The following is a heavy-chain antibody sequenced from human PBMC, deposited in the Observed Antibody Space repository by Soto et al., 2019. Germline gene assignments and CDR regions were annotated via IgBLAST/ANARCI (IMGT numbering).Heavy chain of an antibody. Sequence: GGSLRLSCAASGFTFSGSAMHWVRQASGKGLEWVGRIRSKANSYATAYAASVKGRFTISRDDSKNTAYLQMNSLKTEDTAVYYCTRRLYYYDSSGYYEGQNWGQGTLVTVSS. V-gene: IGHV3-73*01. D-gene: IGHD3-22*01. CDR1: GFTFSGSA. J-gene: IGHJ4*02. CDR3: TRRLYYYDSSGYYEGQN. CDR2: IRSKANSYAT.